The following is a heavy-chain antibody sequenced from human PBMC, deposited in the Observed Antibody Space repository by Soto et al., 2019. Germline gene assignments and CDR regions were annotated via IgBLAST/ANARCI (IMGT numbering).Heavy chain of an antibody. CDR1: GGSISSGGYY. J-gene: IGHJ4*02. Sequence: SETLSLTCTVSGGSISSGGYYWSWIRQHPGKGLEWIGYIYYSGSTYYNPSLKSRVTISVDTSKNQFSLKLSSVTAADTAVYYCAKDLVSGAYDYYFDYWGQGSLVTVSS. CDR3: AKDLVSGAYDYYFDY. D-gene: IGHD5-12*01. CDR2: IYYSGST. V-gene: IGHV4-31*03.